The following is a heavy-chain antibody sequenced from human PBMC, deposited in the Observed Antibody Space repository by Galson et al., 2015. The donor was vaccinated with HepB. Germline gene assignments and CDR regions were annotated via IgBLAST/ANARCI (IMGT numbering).Heavy chain of an antibody. CDR1: GYTFTSYA. CDR3: ARTEYYYYGMDV. CDR2: INAGNGNT. V-gene: IGHV1-3*01. Sequence: SVKVSCKASGYTFTSYAMHWVRQAPGQRLEWMGWINAGNGNTQYSQKFQGRVTLTRDTSASTAYMELGSLRSEDTAVDYFARTEYYYYGMDVWGQGTTVTVSS. J-gene: IGHJ6*02. D-gene: IGHD1-14*01.